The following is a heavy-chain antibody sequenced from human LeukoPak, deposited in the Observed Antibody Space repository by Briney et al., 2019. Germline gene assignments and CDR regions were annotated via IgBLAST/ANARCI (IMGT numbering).Heavy chain of an antibody. D-gene: IGHD1-26*01. CDR2: IYSSGST. Sequence: TSETLSLTCTVSGASVSGSPYYWGWIRQSPGKGLEWIGSIYSSGSTYYNASLQSRVTISMETSKNQISLRLNSVTAADTAIYYCAKSGGYGLIDYWGQGTLVTVSS. V-gene: IGHV4-39*01. J-gene: IGHJ4*02. CDR3: AKSGGYGLIDY. CDR1: GASVSGSPYY.